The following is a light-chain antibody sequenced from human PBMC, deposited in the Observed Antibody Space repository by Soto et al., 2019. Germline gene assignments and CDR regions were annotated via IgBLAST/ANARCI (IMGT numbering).Light chain of an antibody. J-gene: IGKJ1*01. CDR2: GAS. V-gene: IGKV3-20*01. CDR3: QQYGNSRT. Sequence: EIVLTQSPGTLSLSPGERATLSCRASQSVSSSYLAWYQQRPGQAPRLLIYGASSRATGIPDRFGGSGSGTDFTLTISRLEPEDFAVYYCQQYGNSRTFGQGTKVEIK. CDR1: QSVSSSY.